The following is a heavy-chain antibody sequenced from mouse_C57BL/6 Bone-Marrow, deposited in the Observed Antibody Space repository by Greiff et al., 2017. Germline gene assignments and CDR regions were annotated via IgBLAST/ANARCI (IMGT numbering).Heavy chain of an antibody. J-gene: IGHJ2*01. Sequence: QVQLQQSGAELVRPGTSVKLSCKASGYTFTSYWMHWVKQRPGQGLEWIGVIDPSDSYTNYNQKFKGKATLTVDKSSSTAYMELRSLTSEDSAVYYCARWSWVQYYFDYWGQGTTLTVSS. CDR1: GYTFTSYW. CDR2: IDPSDSYT. V-gene: IGHV1-59*01. CDR3: ARWSWVQYYFDY.